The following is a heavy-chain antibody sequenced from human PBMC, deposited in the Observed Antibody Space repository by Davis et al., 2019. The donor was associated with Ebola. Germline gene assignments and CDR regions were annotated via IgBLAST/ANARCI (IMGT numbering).Heavy chain of an antibody. D-gene: IGHD1-26*01. CDR3: ARDLSGDNILCPDY. CDR1: GYIFTNYD. CDR2: MNPKSGYT. J-gene: IGHJ4*02. V-gene: IGHV1-8*01. Sequence: ASVTVSCKASGYIFTNYDINWVRQATGQGLAWMAWMNPKSGYTGCEQEFQGRLTMTRDTSTSTVYMELSSLTSDETAVYYCARDLSGDNILCPDYWGQGTLVTVSS.